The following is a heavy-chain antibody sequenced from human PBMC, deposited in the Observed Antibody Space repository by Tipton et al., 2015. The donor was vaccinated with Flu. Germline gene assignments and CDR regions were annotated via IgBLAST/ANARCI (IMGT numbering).Heavy chain of an antibody. CDR2: FYDSGST. D-gene: IGHD3/OR15-3a*01. CDR3: ARQPSYETFGLFLPGWFDP. Sequence: TLSLTCTVSGDSITSYYWSWIRQPPGKGLEWIGYFYDSGSTNYNPSLKSRVTISVDTSKNQFSLKLRSVTAADTAVYYCARQPSYETFGLFLPGWFDPWGQGTLVTVSS. CDR1: GDSITSYY. J-gene: IGHJ5*02. V-gene: IGHV4-59*08.